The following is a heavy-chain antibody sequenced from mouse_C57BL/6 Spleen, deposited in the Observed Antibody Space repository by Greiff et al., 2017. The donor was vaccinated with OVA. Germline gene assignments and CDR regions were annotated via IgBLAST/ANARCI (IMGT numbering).Heavy chain of an antibody. J-gene: IGHJ4*01. D-gene: IGHD4-1*01. CDR2: INYDGSST. CDR3: ARETGSYYYAMDY. V-gene: IGHV5-16*01. Sequence: EVMLVESEGGLVQPGSSMKLSCTASGFTFSDYYMAWVRQVPEKGLEWVANINYDGSSTYYLDSLKSRFIISRDNAKNILYLQMSSLKSEDTATYYCARETGSYYYAMDYWGQGTSVTVSS. CDR1: GFTFSDYY.